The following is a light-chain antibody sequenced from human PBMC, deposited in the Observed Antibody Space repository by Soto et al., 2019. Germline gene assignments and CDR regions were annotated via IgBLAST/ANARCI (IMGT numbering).Light chain of an antibody. CDR2: AAS. Sequence: IQITQSPSSLSASVGDRVTITCRASQSISSYLNWYQQKPGKAPKLLIYAASSLQSGVPSRFSGSGSGTDFTLTISSLEPEDFAVYYCQQRSNWPWTFGQRSKADIK. CDR3: QQRSNWPWT. V-gene: IGKV1-39*01. J-gene: IGKJ1*01. CDR1: QSISSY.